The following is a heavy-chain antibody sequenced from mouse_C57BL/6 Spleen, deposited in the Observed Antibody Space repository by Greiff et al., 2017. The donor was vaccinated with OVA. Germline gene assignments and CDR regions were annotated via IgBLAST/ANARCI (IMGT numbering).Heavy chain of an antibody. CDR1: GFTFSSYG. V-gene: IGHV5-6*02. Sequence: EVKLVESGGDLVKPGGSLKLSCAASGFTFSSYGMSWVRQTPDKRLEWVATISSGGSYTYYPDSVKGRFTISRDNAKNTLYLQMSSLKSEDTAMYYCARTGDYFDCWGQGTTLTVSS. CDR3: ARTGDYFDC. J-gene: IGHJ2*01. CDR2: ISSGGSYT.